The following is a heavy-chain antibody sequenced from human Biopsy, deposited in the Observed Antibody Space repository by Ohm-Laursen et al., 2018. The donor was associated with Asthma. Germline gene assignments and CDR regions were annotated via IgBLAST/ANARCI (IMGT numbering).Heavy chain of an antibody. D-gene: IGHD3-9*01. CDR3: ARTYYDFLTGQVKDVFGV. J-gene: IGHJ3*01. Sequence: VAPVKVSCKASGYNFISFAIHWVRQAPGQRLEWMGWVNTGNGDTKYSQKFQGRVTITRDTSASTAYMELRSLRSEDTATYYCARTYYDFLTGQVKDVFGVWGQGTMVTVSS. CDR2: VNTGNGDT. V-gene: IGHV1-3*04. CDR1: GYNFISFA.